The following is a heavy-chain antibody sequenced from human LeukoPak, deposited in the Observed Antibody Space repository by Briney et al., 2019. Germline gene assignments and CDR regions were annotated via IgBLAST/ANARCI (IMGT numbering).Heavy chain of an antibody. CDR1: GGSISSYY. CDR3: GRMVTGIWEGEFDI. D-gene: IGHD3-16*01. J-gene: IGHJ3*02. Sequence: PSETLSLTCTVSGGSISSYYWSWIRQPPGKGLEWIGYIYYSGSTNYNPSLKSRVTISVDTSKNQFSLKLSSVTAADTAVYYCGRMVTGIWEGEFDIWGQGTMVTVSS. V-gene: IGHV4-59*01. CDR2: IYYSGST.